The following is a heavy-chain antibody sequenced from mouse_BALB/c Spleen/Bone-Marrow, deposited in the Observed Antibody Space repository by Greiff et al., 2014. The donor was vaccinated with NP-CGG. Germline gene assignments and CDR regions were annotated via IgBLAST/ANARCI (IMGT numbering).Heavy chain of an antibody. CDR2: INPKYDTT. Sequence: VHVKQSGAELVKPGASVKISCRASGYTFTDYNMDWVKQSHGKSLEWIGNINPKYDTTTYNQKFQGKATLTVDKSSSTVYMELSSLTSEDTAVYYCARYYYGSNYFDYWGQGTTLTVSS. CDR3: ARYYYGSNYFDY. V-gene: IGHV1-18*01. D-gene: IGHD2-1*01. CDR1: GYTFTDYN. J-gene: IGHJ2*01.